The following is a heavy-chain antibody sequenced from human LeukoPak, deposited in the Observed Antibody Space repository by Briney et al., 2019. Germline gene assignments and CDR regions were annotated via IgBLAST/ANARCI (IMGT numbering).Heavy chain of an antibody. D-gene: IGHD2-15*01. CDR3: ARDRRYCSGDSCYSGVDY. Sequence: GGSLRLSCAASGLTVSSNYMTWVRQAPGKGLEWVSVIYSGSSQYFADSVKGRFSISRDNSKNTVYLQMNGLRAEDTAVYYCARDRRYCSGDSCYSGVDYWGQGTLVT. CDR2: IYSGSSQ. CDR1: GLTVSSNY. V-gene: IGHV3-53*01. J-gene: IGHJ4*02.